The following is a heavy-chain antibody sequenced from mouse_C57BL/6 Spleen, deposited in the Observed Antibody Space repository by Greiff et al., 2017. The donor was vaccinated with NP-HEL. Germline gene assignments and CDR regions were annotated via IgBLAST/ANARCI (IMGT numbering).Heavy chain of an antibody. V-gene: IGHV5-17*01. Sequence: EVMLVESGGGLVKPGGSLKLSCAASGFTFSDYGMHWVRQAPEKGLEWVAYISRGSSTIYYADTVKGRFTISRDNAENTQFLQMTSLRSEDTAMYCSARPGITICYFDYWGQGTTLTVSS. D-gene: IGHD1-1*02. CDR3: ARPGITICYFDY. CDR2: ISRGSSTI. CDR1: GFTFSDYG. J-gene: IGHJ2*01.